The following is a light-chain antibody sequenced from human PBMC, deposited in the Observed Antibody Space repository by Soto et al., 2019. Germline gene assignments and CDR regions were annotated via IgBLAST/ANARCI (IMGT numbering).Light chain of an antibody. V-gene: IGKV1-39*01. CDR3: QQSYSTTWT. CDR1: QSISSY. CDR2: AAS. J-gene: IGKJ1*01. Sequence: SHMSQSPCSRSSSVRDRVTITVRASQSISSYLNWYQQKPGKAPKLLIYAASSLQSGVPSRFSGSGSGTDFTLTISSLQPEDFASYYCQQSYSTTWTFGQGTKVDIK.